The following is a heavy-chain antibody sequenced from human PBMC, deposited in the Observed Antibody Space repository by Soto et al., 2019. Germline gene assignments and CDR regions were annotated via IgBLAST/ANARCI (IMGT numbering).Heavy chain of an antibody. Sequence: QVKLVQSGAEEKKPGASVKVSCKASGYTFISYAMHWVRQAPGQSLEWMGWINPGNGDTKYSQTLQGRVTLTRDTSASTAYMELTSLSSDDTAVYYCAAGGGGSRYWGQGTLVTVSS. J-gene: IGHJ4*02. CDR2: INPGNGDT. CDR3: AAGGGGSRY. CDR1: GYTFISYA. D-gene: IGHD2-15*01. V-gene: IGHV1-3*05.